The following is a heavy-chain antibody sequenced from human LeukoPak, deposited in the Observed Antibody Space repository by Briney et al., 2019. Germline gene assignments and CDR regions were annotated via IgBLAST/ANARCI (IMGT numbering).Heavy chain of an antibody. Sequence: ASVKLSCKASGYTFTIYDINWVRQATGKALEWMGWMNPHSCNTGYAQKFQGRVTKNRNTSKRRAHMELSRLRSEDAAVYYCARGRRGVVATRPDYWGQGTLVTVSS. J-gene: IGHJ4*02. D-gene: IGHD1-26*01. CDR2: MNPHSCNT. CDR3: ARGRRGVVATRPDY. V-gene: IGHV1-8*01. CDR1: GYTFTIYD.